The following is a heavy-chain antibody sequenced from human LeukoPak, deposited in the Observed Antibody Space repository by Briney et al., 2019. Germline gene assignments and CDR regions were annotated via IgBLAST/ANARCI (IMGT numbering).Heavy chain of an antibody. V-gene: IGHV3-23*01. D-gene: IGHD6-13*01. J-gene: IGHJ4*02. Sequence: GSLRLSCAASGLTFSTYAMSWVRQAPGKGLEWVSTISGNGGTTYYADSVKGRFTISRDNSKNTLYLQMNSLRVEGTAVYYCAKPPPDSSSWLFDYWGQGTLVTVSS. CDR1: GLTFSTYA. CDR3: AKPPPDSSSWLFDY. CDR2: ISGNGGTT.